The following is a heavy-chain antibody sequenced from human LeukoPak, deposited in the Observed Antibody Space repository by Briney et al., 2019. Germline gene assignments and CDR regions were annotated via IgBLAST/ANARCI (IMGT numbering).Heavy chain of an antibody. V-gene: IGHV3-7*03. Sequence: GGSLRLSCVASGFIFSNYWMSWVRQAPGKGLEWLANMNQDGSHIYYADSVKGRFTISRDNAKNSLYLQMNSLRAEDTALYYCAKAYMARITIFGVVSPVDIWGQGTMVTVSS. CDR3: AKAYMARITIFGVVSPVDI. CDR2: MNQDGSHI. J-gene: IGHJ3*02. D-gene: IGHD3-3*01. CDR1: GFIFSNYW.